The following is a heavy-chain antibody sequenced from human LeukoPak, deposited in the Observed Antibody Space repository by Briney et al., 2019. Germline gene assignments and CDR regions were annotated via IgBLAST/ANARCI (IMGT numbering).Heavy chain of an antibody. CDR1: GFTFSSYA. CDR3: AKDLVRGVIITLFDY. J-gene: IGHJ4*02. D-gene: IGHD3-10*01. V-gene: IGHV3-23*01. CDR2: ISGSGGST. Sequence: PGGSLRLSCAASGFTFSSYAMSWVRQAPGKGLEWVSAISGSGGSTYYADSVKGRFTISRDNSKNTLHLQMNSLRAEDTAVYYCAKDLVRGVIITLFDYWGQGTLVTVSS.